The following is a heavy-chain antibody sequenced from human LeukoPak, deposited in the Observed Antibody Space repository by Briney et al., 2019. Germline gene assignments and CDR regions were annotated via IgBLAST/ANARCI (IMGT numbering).Heavy chain of an antibody. V-gene: IGHV1-8*02. CDR3: ARVSSSGWPWDWFDP. CDR2: MNPNSGNT. D-gene: IGHD6-13*01. Sequence: ASVKVSCMASGYTFTSNDINWVRQATGQGLEWMGWMNPNSGNTGYAQKFQGRVTMTRNTSISTAYMELSSLRSEDTAVYYCARVSSSGWPWDWFDPWGQGTLVTVSS. CDR1: GYTFTSND. J-gene: IGHJ5*02.